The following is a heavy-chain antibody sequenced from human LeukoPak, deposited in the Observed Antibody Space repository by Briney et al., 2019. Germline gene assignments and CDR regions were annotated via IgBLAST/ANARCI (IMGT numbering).Heavy chain of an antibody. CDR1: GFTFDDYG. Sequence: PGGSLRLSCAASGFTFDDYGMSWVRQAPGKGLEWIGEINHSGSTNYNPSLKSRVTISVDTSKNQSSLKLSSVTAADTAVYYCARWFGELPNYYYYYMDVWGKGTTVTISS. V-gene: IGHV4-34*01. D-gene: IGHD3-10*01. CDR3: ARWFGELPNYYYYYMDV. CDR2: INHSGST. J-gene: IGHJ6*03.